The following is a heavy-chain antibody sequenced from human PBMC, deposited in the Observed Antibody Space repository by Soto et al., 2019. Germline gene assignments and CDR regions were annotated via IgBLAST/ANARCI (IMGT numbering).Heavy chain of an antibody. D-gene: IGHD3-3*01. Sequence: SETLSLTCTVSGGSISTYYWSWIRQSPGKGLEWIGYVYYNGRTKYNPSLKSRVTISVDTSKNQFSLNLNSVNAADTAVYYCARDGSGVDFWDGQYYFEYWGQGILVTVSS. CDR3: ARDGSGVDFWDGQYYFEY. CDR2: VYYNGRT. V-gene: IGHV4-59*01. J-gene: IGHJ4*02. CDR1: GGSISTYY.